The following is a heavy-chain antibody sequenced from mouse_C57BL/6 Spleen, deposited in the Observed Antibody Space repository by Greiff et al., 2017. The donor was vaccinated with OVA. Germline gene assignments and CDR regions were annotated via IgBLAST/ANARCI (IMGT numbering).Heavy chain of an antibody. CDR1: GYTFTSYW. Sequence: QVQLQQPGAELVMPGASVKLSCKASGYTFTSYWMHWVKQRPGQGLEWIGEIDPSDSYTNYNQKFKGKSTLTVDKSSSTAYMQLSSLTSEASAVYYCARSAQATKAMDYWGQGTSVTVSS. J-gene: IGHJ4*01. CDR2: IDPSDSYT. D-gene: IGHD3-2*02. V-gene: IGHV1-69*01. CDR3: ARSAQATKAMDY.